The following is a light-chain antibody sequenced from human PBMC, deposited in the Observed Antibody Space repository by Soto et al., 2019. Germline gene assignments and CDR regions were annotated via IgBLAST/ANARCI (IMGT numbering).Light chain of an antibody. J-gene: IGLJ2*01. CDR1: NIGSRS. CDR3: QVWDSGIDQVV. Sequence: SYELTQPPSMSVAPGQTARIACGGINIGSRSVHWYQQRPGQAPVLVLYDDTDRPSAIPERFSGSNSGNTATLTISGVEAGDEADYYCQVWDSGIDQVVFGGGTKLTVL. CDR2: DDT. V-gene: IGLV3-21*02.